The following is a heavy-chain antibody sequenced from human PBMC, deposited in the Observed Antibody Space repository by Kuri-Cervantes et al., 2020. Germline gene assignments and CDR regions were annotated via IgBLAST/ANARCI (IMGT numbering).Heavy chain of an antibody. D-gene: IGHD3-10*01. Sequence: SETLSLTCTVSGGSISSSSYYWGWIRQAPGKGLEWIGGMYYTGSTYNNPSLRSRVTMSVDTSKNQFSLNLNSVTAADTAVYYCTRVLDYYGSGSYGFDFWGPGTVVTVSS. J-gene: IGHJ3*01. V-gene: IGHV4-39*07. CDR1: GGSISSSSYY. CDR2: MYYTGST. CDR3: TRVLDYYGSGSYGFDF.